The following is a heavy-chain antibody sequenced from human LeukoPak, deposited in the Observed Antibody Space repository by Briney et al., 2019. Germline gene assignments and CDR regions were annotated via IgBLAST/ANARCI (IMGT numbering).Heavy chain of an antibody. CDR3: ATGLNGYDSSALHY. V-gene: IGHV1-24*01. Sequence: GASVKVSCTVSGYTLTELSMHWVRQAPGKGLEWMGGFDPEDGETIYAQKFQGRVTMTEDTSTDTAYMELSSLRSQHTAVYYCATGLNGYDSSALHYWGQGTLVTVSS. CDR1: GYTLTELS. D-gene: IGHD3-22*01. CDR2: FDPEDGET. J-gene: IGHJ4*02.